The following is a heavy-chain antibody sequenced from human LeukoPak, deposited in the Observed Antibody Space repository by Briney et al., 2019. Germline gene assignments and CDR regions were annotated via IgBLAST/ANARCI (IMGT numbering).Heavy chain of an antibody. CDR2: ISYDGSNK. D-gene: IGHD2-2*01. V-gene: IGHV3-30-3*01. CDR3: ARDLGYCSSTSCYWVGAFDI. J-gene: IGHJ3*02. CDR1: GFTFSSYA. Sequence: PGGSLRLSCAASGFTFSSYAMHWVRQAPGKGLEWVAVISYDGSNKYYADSVKGRFTISRDNSKNTLYLQMNSLRAEDTAVYYCARDLGYCSSTSCYWVGAFDIWGQGTMVTVSS.